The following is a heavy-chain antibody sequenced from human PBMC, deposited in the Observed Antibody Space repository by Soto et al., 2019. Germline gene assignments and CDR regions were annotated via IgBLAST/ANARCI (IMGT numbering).Heavy chain of an antibody. D-gene: IGHD2-15*01. Sequence: ASVKVSCKPSGYTLNTYYLHWVRQAPGQGLEWMGIIHPSGGGSTYAQKFLGRVTMTRDTSTSTAYMEPSSLRSDDTAVYYCARGESVVGDYWGQGTLVTVSS. CDR3: ARGESVVGDY. CDR2: IHPSGGGS. CDR1: GYTLNTYY. V-gene: IGHV1-46*02. J-gene: IGHJ4*02.